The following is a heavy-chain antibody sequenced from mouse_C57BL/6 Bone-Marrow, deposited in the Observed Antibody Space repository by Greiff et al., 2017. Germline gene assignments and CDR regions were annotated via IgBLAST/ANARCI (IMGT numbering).Heavy chain of an antibody. Sequence: EVQLVESGGDLVKPGGSLKLSCAASGFTFSSYGMSWVRQTPDKRLEWVATISSGGSYTYYPDSVKGRFTISRDNAKNTLYLQMSSLKSEDTAMYYCARRLGPDFDYGDRGTTITVTS. CDR1: GFTFSSYG. D-gene: IGHD4-1*01. V-gene: IGHV5-6*02. J-gene: IGHJ2*01. CDR2: ISSGGSYT. CDR3: ARRLGPDFDY.